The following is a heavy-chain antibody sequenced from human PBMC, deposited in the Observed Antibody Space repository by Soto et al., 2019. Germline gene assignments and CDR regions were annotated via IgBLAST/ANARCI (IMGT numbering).Heavy chain of an antibody. V-gene: IGHV1-2*02. CDR2: INPNGGGT. CDR1: GYTFTGYY. Sequence: ASVKVSCKASGYTFTGYYLHWVRQAPGQGLEWMGWINPNGGGTIYAQKFQGRLTMTRDTSITTAYMELSRLSSDDTAFYYCATSSDWSPLLDYWGQGTPVTVSS. CDR3: ATSSDWSPLLDY. D-gene: IGHD6-19*01. J-gene: IGHJ4*02.